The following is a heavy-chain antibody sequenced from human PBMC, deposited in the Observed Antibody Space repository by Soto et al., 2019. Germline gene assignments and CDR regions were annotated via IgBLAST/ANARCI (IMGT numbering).Heavy chain of an antibody. CDR3: ARLTPRPYDFWSGYYSYYAMDV. V-gene: IGHV4-34*01. D-gene: IGHD3-3*01. CDR1: GGSFSGYY. CDR2: VNHSGST. J-gene: IGHJ6*02. Sequence: LSLTFAVYGGSFSGYYWSWIRQPPGKGLEWIGEVNHSGSTNYNPSLKSRVTISVDTSKNQFSLKLSSVTAADTAVYYCARLTPRPYDFWSGYYSYYAMDVWGQGTKVTVSS.